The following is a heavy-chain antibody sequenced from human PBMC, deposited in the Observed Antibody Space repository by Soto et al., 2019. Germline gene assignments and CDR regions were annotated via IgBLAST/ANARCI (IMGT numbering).Heavy chain of an antibody. CDR3: ARGHYGGKVDAFDI. CDR2: IFHTGST. V-gene: IGHV4-30-2*01. Sequence: TLSLTCGVSGGSISSGTYSWSWIRQPPGKGLEWIGYIFHTGSTFYNSSLKSRVTISVDRSKNRFSLKLSSVTAADTAVYYCARGHYGGKVDAFDIWGQGTMVTVSS. CDR1: GGSISSGTYS. J-gene: IGHJ3*02. D-gene: IGHD4-17*01.